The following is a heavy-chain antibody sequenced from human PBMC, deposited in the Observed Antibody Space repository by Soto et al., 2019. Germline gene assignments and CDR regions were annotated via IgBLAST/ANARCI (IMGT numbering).Heavy chain of an antibody. Sequence: XXVKVSCKASGYTFTSYGISWVRQAPGQGLEWMGWISAYNGNTNYAQKLQGRVTMTTDTSTSIAYMELRSLRSDDTAVYYCARGRGSPDYDFWSGSIDPWGQGTLVTVSS. CDR2: ISAYNGNT. CDR1: GYTFTSYG. CDR3: ARGRGSPDYDFWSGSIDP. V-gene: IGHV1-18*01. D-gene: IGHD3-3*01. J-gene: IGHJ5*02.